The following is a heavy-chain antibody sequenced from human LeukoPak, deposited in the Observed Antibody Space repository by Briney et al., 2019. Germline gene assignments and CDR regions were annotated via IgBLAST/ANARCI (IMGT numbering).Heavy chain of an antibody. CDR3: ARESTGGGVDY. CDR1: VYTFTGYY. D-gene: IGHD3-16*01. J-gene: IGHJ4*02. V-gene: IGHV1-2*02. Sequence: GSSVNVSCKASVYTFTGYYMHWVRQPPGQGLAWMGWINPNSCCTNYAQKFQGRVTMTRDTSISTAFMELSRLRSDDTAVYYCARESTGGGVDYWGQGTLVTVSS. CDR2: INPNSCCT.